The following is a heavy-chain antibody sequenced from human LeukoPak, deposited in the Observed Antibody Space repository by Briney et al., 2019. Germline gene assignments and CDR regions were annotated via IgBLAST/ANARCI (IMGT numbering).Heavy chain of an antibody. Sequence: GGSLRLSCAASGFTFSSYEMNWVRQAPGKGLEWVSYISSSGSTIYYADSVKGRFTISRDNAKNSLYLQMNSLRAEDTAVYYCARDAAWSGYYDAFDIWGQETMVSVSS. CDR3: ARDAAWSGYYDAFDI. CDR1: GFTFSSYE. CDR2: ISSSGSTI. V-gene: IGHV3-48*03. J-gene: IGHJ3*02. D-gene: IGHD3-3*01.